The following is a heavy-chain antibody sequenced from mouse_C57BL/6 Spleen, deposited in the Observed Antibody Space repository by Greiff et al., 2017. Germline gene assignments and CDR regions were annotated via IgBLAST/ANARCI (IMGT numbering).Heavy chain of an antibody. Sequence: EVHLVESGEGLVKPGGSLKLSCAASGFTFSSYAMSWVRQTPEKRLEWVAYISSGGDYIYYADTVKGRFTISRDNARNTLYLQMSSLKSEDTAMXYCTRGEITTVEMDYWGQGTSVTVSS. J-gene: IGHJ4*01. CDR1: GFTFSSYA. CDR2: ISSGGDYI. CDR3: TRGEITTVEMDY. D-gene: IGHD1-1*01. V-gene: IGHV5-9-1*02.